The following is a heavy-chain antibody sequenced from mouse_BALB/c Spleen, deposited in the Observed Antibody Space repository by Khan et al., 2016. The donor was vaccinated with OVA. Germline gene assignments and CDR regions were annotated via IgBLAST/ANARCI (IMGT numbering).Heavy chain of an antibody. Sequence: VQLKESGPGLVKPSQSLSLTCTVTGYSITSDYAWNWIRQFPGNKLEWMGYISYSGSTSYNPSLKSRISITRDTSKNQFFLQLNSVTTEDTATYYCASGDYFDYWGQGTTLTVSS. CDR1: GYSITSDYA. V-gene: IGHV3-2*02. CDR2: ISYSGST. J-gene: IGHJ2*01. CDR3: ASGDYFDY.